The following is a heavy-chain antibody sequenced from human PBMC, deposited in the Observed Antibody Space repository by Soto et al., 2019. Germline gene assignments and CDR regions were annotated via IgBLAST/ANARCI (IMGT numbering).Heavy chain of an antibody. J-gene: IGHJ5*02. CDR3: AKVKFLEWKLFFDA. CDR2: IGDNGGGA. D-gene: IGHD3-3*01. V-gene: IGHV3-23*01. CDR1: GFTFRNYA. Sequence: GGSLRLSCAGSGFTFRNYAMMWVRQAPGKGLEWVSVIGDNGGGASYARSVKGRFTISRDNSKDILYLEMNSLRAEDTAVYHCAKVKFLEWKLFFDAWGQGTPVTVSS.